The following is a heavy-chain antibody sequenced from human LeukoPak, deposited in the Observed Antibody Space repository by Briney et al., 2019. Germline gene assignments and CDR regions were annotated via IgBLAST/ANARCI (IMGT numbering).Heavy chain of an antibody. J-gene: IGHJ4*02. V-gene: IGHV3-23*01. Sequence: PGGSLRLSCAASGFTVSSNYMSWVRQAPGKGLEWVSAITGSGEYTYYADSVKGRFTISRDNSKSTLYLQMNSLRAEDTAVYYCAKDFRPQYSSFQCSSTSCSNDYWGQGTLVTVSS. CDR2: ITGSGEYT. D-gene: IGHD2-2*01. CDR3: AKDFRPQYSSFQCSSTSCSNDY. CDR1: GFTVSSNY.